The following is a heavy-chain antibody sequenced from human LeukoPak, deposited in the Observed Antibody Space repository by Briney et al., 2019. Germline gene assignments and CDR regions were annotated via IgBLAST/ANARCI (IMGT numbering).Heavy chain of an antibody. Sequence: PGGSLRLSCAASGFTFSNTAMSWVRLTPGKGLEWVATMSAYNDRTHYAASVRGRFTVSRDNSKNTLSLQMNSLREDDTAVYYCAQELSDIFVVRTDSWGQGTLVTVSS. J-gene: IGHJ4*02. CDR3: AQELSDIFVVRTDS. D-gene: IGHD3-9*01. CDR1: GFTFSNTA. CDR2: MSAYNDRT. V-gene: IGHV3-23*01.